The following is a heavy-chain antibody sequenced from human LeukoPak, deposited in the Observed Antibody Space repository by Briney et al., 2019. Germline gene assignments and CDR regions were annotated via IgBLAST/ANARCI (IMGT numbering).Heavy chain of an antibody. CDR1: GGSISSYY. D-gene: IGHD3-9*01. CDR3: LRYFDFGSFDI. J-gene: IGHJ3*02. CDR2: IHTSGST. V-gene: IGHV4-4*07. Sequence: SETLSLTCTVSGGSISSYYWTWIRQPAGKGLEWIGRIHTSGSTYYNPSLKSRVTISVDTSKNQFSLKLSSVTAADTAVYYCLRYFDFGSFDIWGQGTMVTVSS.